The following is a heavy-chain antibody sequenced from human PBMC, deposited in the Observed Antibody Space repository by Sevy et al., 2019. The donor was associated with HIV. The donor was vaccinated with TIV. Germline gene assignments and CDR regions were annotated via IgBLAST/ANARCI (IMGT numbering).Heavy chain of an antibody. J-gene: IGHJ4*02. Sequence: GGSLRLSCVASGFTFSDSWMTWVRQAPGKGLERIAFINEDGSRLGYVDSVRGRFTISRENTKNSLYLQMNSLRAEDXXXXXCARDRAYSALDYWGQGTLVTVSS. CDR2: INEDGSRL. CDR1: GFTFSDSW. CDR3: ARDRAYSALDY. V-gene: IGHV3-7*01. D-gene: IGHD5-18*01.